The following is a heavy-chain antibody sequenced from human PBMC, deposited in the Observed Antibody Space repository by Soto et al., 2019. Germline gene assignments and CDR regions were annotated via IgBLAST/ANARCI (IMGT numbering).Heavy chain of an antibody. CDR2: ISGHNGNT. J-gene: IGHJ4*02. Sequence: HLVQPGNEVRKPGASVRVSCKASSYTFNEFGITWVRQAPGQGLQWVGRISGHNGNTEYALNFRGRVTLTTDTSTNTAYMDLTSLTRDDTAVYYCARDVGYSQADYFDDWGQGTLVTVSS. V-gene: IGHV1-18*01. CDR1: SYTFNEFG. D-gene: IGHD5-18*01. CDR3: ARDVGYSQADYFDD.